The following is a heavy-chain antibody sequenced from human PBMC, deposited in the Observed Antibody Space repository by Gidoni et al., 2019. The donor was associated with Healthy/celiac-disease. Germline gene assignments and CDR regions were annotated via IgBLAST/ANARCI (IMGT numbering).Heavy chain of an antibody. Sequence: QVQLVESGGGVVQPGGSLSLSCASSGFTFSRYGMHWVRQAPGKGLEWVAFIRYDGSNKYYADSVKGRFTISRDNSKNTLYLQMNSLRAEDTAVYYCAKVFSSSSWYTPFGYWGQGTLVTVSS. J-gene: IGHJ4*02. CDR3: AKVFSSSSWYTPFGY. V-gene: IGHV3-30*02. CDR2: IRYDGSNK. D-gene: IGHD6-13*01. CDR1: GFTFSRYG.